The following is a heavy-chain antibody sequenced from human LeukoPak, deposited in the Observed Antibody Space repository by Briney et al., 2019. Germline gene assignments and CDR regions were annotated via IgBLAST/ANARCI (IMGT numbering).Heavy chain of an antibody. CDR3: AKGRGVHPPAGRNFDP. CDR1: GFTLGTYW. J-gene: IGHJ5*02. V-gene: IGHV3-23*01. D-gene: IGHD1-26*01. CDR2: ISVSGDSI. Sequence: GGSLRLSCAASGFTLGTYWMSWVRQAPGKGLEWVSIISVSGDSIYYADSVKGRFTISRDNSKNTLYLQMISLRAEDTAVYYCAKGRGVHPPAGRNFDPWGQGTLVTVSS.